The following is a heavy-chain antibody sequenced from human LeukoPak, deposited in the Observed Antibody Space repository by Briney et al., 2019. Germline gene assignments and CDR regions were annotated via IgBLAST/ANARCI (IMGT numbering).Heavy chain of an antibody. D-gene: IGHD4-17*01. CDR2: ISSSSSYI. Sequence: GGSLRLSCAASGFTFSSYSMNWVRQAPGKGLEWVSSISSSSSYIYYADSVKGRFAISRDNAKNSLYLQMNSLRAEDTAVYYCARDRLHYGEYEKTFDYWGQGTLVSVSS. J-gene: IGHJ4*02. CDR1: GFTFSSYS. V-gene: IGHV3-21*01. CDR3: ARDRLHYGEYEKTFDY.